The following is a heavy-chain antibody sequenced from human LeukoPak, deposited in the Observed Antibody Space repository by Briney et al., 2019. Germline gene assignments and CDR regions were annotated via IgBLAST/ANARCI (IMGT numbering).Heavy chain of an antibody. CDR1: GFIFSSYG. CDR2: IRYDESNK. V-gene: IGHV3-30*02. CDR3: VRLTLNTVYSNYYYMDV. D-gene: IGHD2-2*02. J-gene: IGHJ6*03. Sequence: PGGSLRLSCAASGFIFSSYGMHWVRQAPGKGLKWVAFIRYDESNKYYADSVKGRFTISRDDSKNSLYLQMNSLKTEDTAVYYCVRLTLNTVYSNYYYMDVWGRGTTVTVSS.